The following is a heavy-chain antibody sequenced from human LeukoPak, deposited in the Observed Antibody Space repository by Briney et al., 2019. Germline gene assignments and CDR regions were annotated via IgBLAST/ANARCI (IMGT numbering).Heavy chain of an antibody. V-gene: IGHV1-3*01. D-gene: IGHD3-3*02. CDR1: GYTFTSYA. J-gene: IGHJ3*02. CDR2: INAGNGNT. CDR3: AIIFLYDAFDI. Sequence: GASVKVSCKDSGYTFTSYAMHWVRQAPGQRLEWMGWINAGNGNTKYSQKFQGRVTITRDTSASTAYMELSSLRSEDTAVYYCAIIFLYDAFDIWGQGTMVTVSS.